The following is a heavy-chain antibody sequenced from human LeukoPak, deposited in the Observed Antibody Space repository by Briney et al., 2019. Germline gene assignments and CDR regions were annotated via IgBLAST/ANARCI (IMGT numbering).Heavy chain of an antibody. CDR1: GGSFSGYY. V-gene: IGHV4-34*01. Sequence: SETLSLTCAVYGGSFSGYYWSWIRQPPGKGLEWIGEINHSGSTNYNPSLKSRVTISVDTSKNQFSLKLSSVTAADTAVYYCARTYYYYFDYWGQGTLVTVSS. J-gene: IGHJ4*02. CDR2: INHSGST. CDR3: ARTYYYYFDY. D-gene: IGHD3-10*01.